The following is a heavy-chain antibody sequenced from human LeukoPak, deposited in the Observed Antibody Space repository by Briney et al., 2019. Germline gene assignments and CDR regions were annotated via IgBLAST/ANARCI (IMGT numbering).Heavy chain of an antibody. Sequence: GSSVKVSCKASGGTFSSYAISWVRQAPGQGLEWMGGIIPIFGTANYAQKFQGRVTITTDESTSTAYMELSSLRSEDTAVYYCARVFRGSSKYSSGWFDYWGQGTLVTVSS. CDR2: IIPIFGTA. V-gene: IGHV1-69*05. CDR1: GGTFSSYA. CDR3: ARVFRGSSKYSSGWFDY. J-gene: IGHJ4*02. D-gene: IGHD6-19*01.